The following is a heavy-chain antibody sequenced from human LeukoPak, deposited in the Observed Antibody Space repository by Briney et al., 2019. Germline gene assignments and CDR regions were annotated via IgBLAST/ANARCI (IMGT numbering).Heavy chain of an antibody. CDR2: INPNSGGT. D-gene: IGHD6-13*01. CDR1: GYTFTGYY. J-gene: IGHJ4*02. Sequence: ASVKVSCKASGYTFTGYYMHWVRQAPGQGLEWMGWINPNSGGTNYAQKFQGWVTMTRDTSISTAYMELSRLRSDDTAVYYCARGIAAAGPTGFDYWGQGTLVTVSS. V-gene: IGHV1-2*04. CDR3: ARGIAAAGPTGFDY.